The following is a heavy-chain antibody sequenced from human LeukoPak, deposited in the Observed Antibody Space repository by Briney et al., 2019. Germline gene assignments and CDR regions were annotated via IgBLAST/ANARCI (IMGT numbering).Heavy chain of an antibody. CDR3: ARLGITVAADY. CDR1: GYSISSGYY. CDR2: IYHSGST. D-gene: IGHD6-19*01. Sequence: PSETLSLTCTVSGYSISSGYYWGWIRQPPGKGLEWIGSIYHSGSTYYNPSLKSRVTISVDTSKNQFSLKLSSVTAADTAVYYCARLGITVAADYWGQGTLVTVSS. V-gene: IGHV4-38-2*02. J-gene: IGHJ4*02.